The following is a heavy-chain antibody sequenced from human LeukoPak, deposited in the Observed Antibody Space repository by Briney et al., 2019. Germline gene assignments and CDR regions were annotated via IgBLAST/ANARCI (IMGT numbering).Heavy chain of an antibody. Sequence: ASVKVSCKAPGYTFTGYYMHWVRQAPGQGLEWMGWINPNSGGTNYAQKFQGRVTMTRDTSISTAHMELSRLRSDDTAVYYCARRAKGDGFDIWGQGTMVTVSS. CDR3: ARRAKGDGFDI. J-gene: IGHJ3*02. V-gene: IGHV1-2*02. CDR2: INPNSGGT. CDR1: GYTFTGYY.